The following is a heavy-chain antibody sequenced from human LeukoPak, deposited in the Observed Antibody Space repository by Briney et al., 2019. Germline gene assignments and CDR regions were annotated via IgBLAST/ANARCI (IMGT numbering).Heavy chain of an antibody. J-gene: IGHJ2*01. CDR1: GFTFSNYA. CDR3: AKAAWEYSSSWSFWYFDL. Sequence: PGGSLRLSCAASGFTFSNYAMSWVRQAPGKGLEWVSAISGSGRSTYYADSVKGRFTISRDNSKNTLYLQMNSLRAEDTAVYYCAKAAWEYSSSWSFWYFDLWGRGTLVTVSS. CDR2: ISGSGRST. V-gene: IGHV3-23*01. D-gene: IGHD6-13*01.